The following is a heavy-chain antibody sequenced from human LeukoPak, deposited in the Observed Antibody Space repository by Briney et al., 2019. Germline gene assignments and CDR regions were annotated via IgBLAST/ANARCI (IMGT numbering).Heavy chain of an antibody. CDR3: ARQNDFRLDY. Sequence: GESLKISCKGSGYTFSSYWIAGVRQMPGKGLEWMGIIYPGDSDTRYSPSLQGQVTISVDTSLGTAYLQWSSLKASDTAIYYCARQNDFRLDYWGQGTLVTVSS. J-gene: IGHJ4*02. CDR2: IYPGDSDT. V-gene: IGHV5-51*01. D-gene: IGHD3-3*01. CDR1: GYTFSSYW.